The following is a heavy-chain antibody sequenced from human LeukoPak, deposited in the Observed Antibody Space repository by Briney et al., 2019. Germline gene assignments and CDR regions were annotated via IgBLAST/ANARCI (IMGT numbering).Heavy chain of an antibody. CDR1: GFTFSSSS. CDR3: ARDLYYYDTSASGDY. D-gene: IGHD3-22*01. J-gene: IGHJ4*02. CDR2: IPYDGSSK. V-gene: IGHV3-30*01. Sequence: PGGSLRLSCAASGFTFSSSSMNWVRQAPGKGLEWVAVIPYDGSSKYYADSVKGRFTISRDNSKNTVYLQMNSLRAEDTAVYYCARDLYYYDTSASGDYWGQGTLVTVSS.